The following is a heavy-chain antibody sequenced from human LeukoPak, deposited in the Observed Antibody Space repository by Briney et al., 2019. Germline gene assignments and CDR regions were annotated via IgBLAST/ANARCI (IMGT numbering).Heavy chain of an antibody. CDR1: GLTFSSYV. D-gene: IGHD3-3*01. CDR2: FSGSGGST. Sequence: GGSLRLSCAASGLTFSSYVMSWVRQAPGKGLEWVSAFSGSGGSTYYAHSVKGRLTISRDNSKSPLYLQMNSLRAEDTAVYYCAKPPEPFDFWSGYSPVFDYWGQGTLVTVSS. V-gene: IGHV3-23*01. CDR3: AKPPEPFDFWSGYSPVFDY. J-gene: IGHJ4*02.